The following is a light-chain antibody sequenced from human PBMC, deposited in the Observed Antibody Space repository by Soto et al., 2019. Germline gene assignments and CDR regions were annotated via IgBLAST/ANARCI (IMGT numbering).Light chain of an antibody. CDR2: DVI. J-gene: IGLJ2*01. Sequence: QSVLTQPASVSGSLGQSITISCTGTSTGVGDYNYVSWYQQHPGKAPKLMIYDVISRPSGVSNRFSGSKAGNTASLTIFGLQAEDEADYYCSSYTSSSTLVIFGGGTKLTVL. V-gene: IGLV2-14*01. CDR3: SSYTSSSTLVI. CDR1: STGVGDYNY.